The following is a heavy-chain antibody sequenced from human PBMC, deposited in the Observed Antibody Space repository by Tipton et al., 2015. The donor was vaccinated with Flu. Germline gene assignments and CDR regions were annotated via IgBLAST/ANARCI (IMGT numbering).Heavy chain of an antibody. J-gene: IGHJ5*02. Sequence: TLSLTCDVSGFSISSGYYYWGWIRQSPGKGLEWIGSFYHREGAYYNPSLRSRVSIAVDEPKIQFSLRLTSVTAADTAVYYCARRDYSNYVSEPKNWFDPWGPGILVTVSS. CDR2: FYHREGA. CDR3: ARRDYSNYVSEPKNWFDP. V-gene: IGHV4-38-2*01. D-gene: IGHD4-11*01. CDR1: GFSISSGYYY.